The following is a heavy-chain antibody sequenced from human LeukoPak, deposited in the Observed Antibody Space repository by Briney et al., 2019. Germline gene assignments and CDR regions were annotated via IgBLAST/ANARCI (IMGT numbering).Heavy chain of an antibody. J-gene: IGHJ4*02. Sequence: KSGGSLRLSCAASGFTFSSYWMSWVRQAPGEGPEWVSSITSSSSNKDYVDSVKGRFTVSRDNAKNSLYLQMDSLRVEDTAVYYCARDPPSRGTRYFDYWGQGILVTVSS. V-gene: IGHV3-21*01. CDR3: ARDPPSRGTRYFDY. D-gene: IGHD3-16*01. CDR1: GFTFSSYW. CDR2: ITSSSSNK.